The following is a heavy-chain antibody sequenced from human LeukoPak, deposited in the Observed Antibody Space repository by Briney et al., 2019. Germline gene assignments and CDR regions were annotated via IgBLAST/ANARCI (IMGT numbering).Heavy chain of an antibody. Sequence: PSETLSLTCTVSGVSFSSYYWTWIRQPAGKGLEWIGRIYSSGNTNYNPSLESRVIMSIDTSKNQFSLKLTSVTAADTAVYFCARERGILRGDAFDIWGQGTLVTVSS. CDR3: ARERGILRGDAFDI. D-gene: IGHD1-26*01. J-gene: IGHJ3*02. V-gene: IGHV4-4*07. CDR1: GVSFSSYY. CDR2: IYSSGNT.